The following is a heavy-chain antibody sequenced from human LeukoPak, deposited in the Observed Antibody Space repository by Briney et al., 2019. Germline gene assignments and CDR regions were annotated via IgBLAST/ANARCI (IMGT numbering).Heavy chain of an antibody. J-gene: IGHJ4*02. CDR3: ARGTLPYSSSDYFDY. V-gene: IGHV1-69*13. CDR1: GYSFIRHH. CDR2: IIPIFGTA. Sequence: SVKVSCKAFGYSFIRHHIHWVRQAPGQGLEWMGGIIPIFGTANYAQKFQGRVTITADESTSTAYMELSSLRSEDAAVYYCARGTLPYSSSDYFDYWGQGTLVTVSS. D-gene: IGHD6-6*01.